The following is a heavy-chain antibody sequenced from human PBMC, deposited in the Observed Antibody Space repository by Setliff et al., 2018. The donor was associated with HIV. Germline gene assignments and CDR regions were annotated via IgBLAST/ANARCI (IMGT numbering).Heavy chain of an antibody. J-gene: IGHJ6*02. Sequence: GSLRLSCAASGFPFSNYCMNWVRQAPGKGLQWLSYISSSGDSVYGDSMKGRITISRDKANNSLYLQIHSLTAEDTAVYYCARTRALTSRSHTLFHALDVWGRGTPVTVSS. CDR1: GFPFSNYC. D-gene: IGHD3-10*01. CDR3: ARTRALTSRSHTLFHALDV. CDR2: ISSSGDSV. V-gene: IGHV3-48*01.